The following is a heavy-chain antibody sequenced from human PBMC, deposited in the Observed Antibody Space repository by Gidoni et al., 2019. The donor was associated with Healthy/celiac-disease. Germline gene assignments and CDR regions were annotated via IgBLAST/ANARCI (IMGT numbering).Heavy chain of an antibody. CDR3: AADSMSDYGDYYYYYGMDV. J-gene: IGHJ6*02. Sequence: QMQLVQSGPEVKKPGTSVKVSCKASGFTFTSSAMQWVRQARGQRLEWIGWIVVGSGNTNYAQKFQERVTITRDMSTSTAYMELSSLRSEDTAVYYCAADSMSDYGDYYYYYGMDVWGQGTTVTVSS. V-gene: IGHV1-58*02. CDR2: IVVGSGNT. D-gene: IGHD4-17*01. CDR1: GFTFTSSA.